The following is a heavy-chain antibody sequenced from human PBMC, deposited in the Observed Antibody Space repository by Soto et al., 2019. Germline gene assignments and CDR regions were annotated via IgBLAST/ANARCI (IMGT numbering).Heavy chain of an antibody. J-gene: IGHJ6*03. CDR2: ISGSGGST. CDR1: GFTFSSYA. V-gene: IGHV3-23*01. Sequence: GGSLRLSCAASGFTFSSYAMSWVRQAPGKGLEWVSAISGSGGSTYYADSVKGRFTISRDNSKNTLYLQMNSLRAEDTAVYYCAKVTGLMGAKSKEILIYYYYYMDVWGKGTTVTVSS. CDR3: AKVTGLMGAKSKEILIYYYYYMDV. D-gene: IGHD2-8*01.